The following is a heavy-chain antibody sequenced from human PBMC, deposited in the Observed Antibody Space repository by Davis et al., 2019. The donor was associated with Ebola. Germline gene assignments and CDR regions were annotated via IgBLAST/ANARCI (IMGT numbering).Heavy chain of an antibody. Sequence: ASVKVSCKASGYTFTSHYMHWVRQAPGQGLEWMGIIHPSGGYTNFAQKFQGRITMTRDTATTTAYLEVGSLRSGDTAVYYCARAQFPTTSDHWGQGTLVTVSS. D-gene: IGHD1-1*01. CDR2: IHPSGGYT. CDR1: GYTFTSHY. J-gene: IGHJ4*02. CDR3: ARAQFPTTSDH. V-gene: IGHV1-46*01.